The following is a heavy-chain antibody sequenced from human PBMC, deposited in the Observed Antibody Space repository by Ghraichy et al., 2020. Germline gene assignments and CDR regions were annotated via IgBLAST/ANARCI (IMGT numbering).Heavy chain of an antibody. CDR2: IRSKANSYAT. V-gene: IGHV3-73*01. Sequence: GGSLRLSCAASGFIFSGSAMHWVRQASGKGLEWVGRIRSKANSYATAYAASVKGRFTVSRDDSKNTAYLQMNSLKTEDTAVYYCTSLHGSFQHWGQGTLVIVSS. CDR3: TSLHGSFQH. J-gene: IGHJ1*01. CDR1: GFIFSGSA. D-gene: IGHD5-24*01.